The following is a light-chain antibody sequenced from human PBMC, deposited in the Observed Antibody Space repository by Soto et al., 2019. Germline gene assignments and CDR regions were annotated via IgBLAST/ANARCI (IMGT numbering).Light chain of an antibody. CDR1: SSDIGGYNY. CDR2: EVR. V-gene: IGLV2-14*01. CDR3: SSFTSGALYV. Sequence: QSVLTQPASVSGSPGQSITVSCTGTSSDIGGYNYVSWYQQHPGKAPKLMIYEVRNRPSGVSNRFSGSKSGNTASLTISGLQAEDEADYYCSSFTSGALYVFGTGTRSPS. J-gene: IGLJ1*01.